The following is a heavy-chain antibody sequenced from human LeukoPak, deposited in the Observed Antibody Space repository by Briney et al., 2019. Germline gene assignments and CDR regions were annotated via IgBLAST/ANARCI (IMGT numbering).Heavy chain of an antibody. V-gene: IGHV3-23*01. CDR1: GFTFSNYA. D-gene: IGHD6-13*01. J-gene: IGHJ6*02. Sequence: GGSLRLSCAASGFTFSNYAMAWVRQAPGKGLEWVSAISGNGGRTYSADSVQGRFTISRDNSKNTVYLQMSSLRVDDTAVYYCAKAASSSWPSYYYGMDVWGQGTTVTVSS. CDR2: ISGNGGRT. CDR3: AKAASSSWPSYYYGMDV.